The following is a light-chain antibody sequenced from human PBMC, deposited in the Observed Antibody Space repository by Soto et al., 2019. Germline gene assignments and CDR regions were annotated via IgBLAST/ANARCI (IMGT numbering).Light chain of an antibody. CDR1: QSVSSR. CDR3: QQYHNWPPYT. V-gene: IGKV3-15*01. CDR2: GAS. Sequence: EIVMTQSPATLSVSPGERVTLSCRASQSVSSRLAWYQQKPGQAPRLLIYGASTRATDIPARFSGSGSGTEFTLTIGSLQSEDFAVYYCQQYHNWPPYTFGQGTKLEIK. J-gene: IGKJ2*01.